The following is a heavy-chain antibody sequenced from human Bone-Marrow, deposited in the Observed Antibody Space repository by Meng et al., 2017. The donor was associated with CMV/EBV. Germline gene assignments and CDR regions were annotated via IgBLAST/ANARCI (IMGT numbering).Heavy chain of an antibody. V-gene: IGHV1-2*02. CDR3: ATFYNWNYHHGMDV. CDR1: GYSFTGYY. J-gene: IGHJ6*01. D-gene: IGHD1-20*01. Sequence: ASVKVSCKASGYSFTGYYMHWVRQAPGQGLEWMGWVNPNSGGTNYAQKFQGRVTMTRDTSISTAYVELSRLRSDDTAVYYCATFYNWNYHHGMDVWGQGTTVPVSS. CDR2: VNPNSGGT.